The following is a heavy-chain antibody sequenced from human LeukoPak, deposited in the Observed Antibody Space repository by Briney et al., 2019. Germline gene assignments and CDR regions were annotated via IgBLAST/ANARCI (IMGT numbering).Heavy chain of an antibody. J-gene: IGHJ4*02. CDR1: GSTFDDYA. V-gene: IGHV3-9*01. CDR3: AKDRLYYYDSSGQFDY. CDR2: ISWNSGSI. D-gene: IGHD3-22*01. Sequence: GGSLRLSCAASGSTFDDYAMHWVRQAPGKGLEWVSGISWNSGSIGYADSVKGRFTISRDNAKNSLYLQMNSLRAEDTALYYCAKDRLYYYDSSGQFDYWGQGTLVTVSP.